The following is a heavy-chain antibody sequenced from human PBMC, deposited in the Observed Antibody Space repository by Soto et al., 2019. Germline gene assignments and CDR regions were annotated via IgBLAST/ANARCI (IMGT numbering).Heavy chain of an antibody. V-gene: IGHV3-48*02. CDR3: ARDCGGDCYWGYYYGMDV. J-gene: IGHJ6*02. Sequence: EVQLVESGGGLVQPGGSLRLSCAASGFTFSSYSMNWVRQAPGKGLEWVSYISSSSSTIYYADSVKGRFTISRDNAKNSLYLQMNRLRDEDTAVYYCARDCGGDCYWGYYYGMDVWGQGTTVTVSS. CDR2: ISSSSSTI. D-gene: IGHD2-21*02. CDR1: GFTFSSYS.